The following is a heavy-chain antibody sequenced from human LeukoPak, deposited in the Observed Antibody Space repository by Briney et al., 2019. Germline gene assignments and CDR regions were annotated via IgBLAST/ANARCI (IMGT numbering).Heavy chain of an antibody. CDR2: IIPIFGTV. V-gene: IGHV1-69*06. D-gene: IGHD4-17*01. CDR1: GGTFSSYA. CDR3: ARASGGYGDYYYYMDV. Sequence: SVKVSCKASGGTFSSYAISWVRQAPGQGLEWMGGIIPIFGTVNYAQKFQGRVTITADKSTSTAYMELSSLRSEDTAVYYCARASGGYGDYYYYMDVWGKGTTVTISS. J-gene: IGHJ6*03.